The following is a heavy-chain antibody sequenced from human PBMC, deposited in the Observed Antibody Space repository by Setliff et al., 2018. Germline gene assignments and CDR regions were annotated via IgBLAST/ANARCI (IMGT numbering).Heavy chain of an antibody. CDR1: GGSFSGYY. CDR3: ARGLGVLLWFGDSYYFDY. D-gene: IGHD3-10*01. V-gene: IGHV4-34*01. J-gene: IGHJ4*02. CDR2: INHSGST. Sequence: SETLSLTCAVYGGSFSGYYWSWIRQPPGKGLEWIGEINHSGSTNYNPSLKSRVTISVDTSKNQFSLKLSSVTAADTAVYYCARGLGVLLWFGDSYYFDYWGQGTLVTV.